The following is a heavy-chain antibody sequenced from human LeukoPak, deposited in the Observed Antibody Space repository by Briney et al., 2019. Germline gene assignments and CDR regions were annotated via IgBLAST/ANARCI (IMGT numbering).Heavy chain of an antibody. V-gene: IGHV3-23*01. D-gene: IGHD6-19*01. CDR2: ISGSGGST. CDR1: GFTFSSYA. Sequence: GGSLRLSCAASGFTFSSYAMSWVRQAPGKGLEWVSAISGSGGSTYYADSVKGRFTISRDNSKNTLYLQMNSLRAEDTAVYYCAKDPSSGWYYRFYYFDYWGQGTLVTVSS. CDR3: AKDPSSGWYYRFYYFDY. J-gene: IGHJ4*02.